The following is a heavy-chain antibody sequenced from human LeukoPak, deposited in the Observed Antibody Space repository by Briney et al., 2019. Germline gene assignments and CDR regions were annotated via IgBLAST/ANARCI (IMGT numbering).Heavy chain of an antibody. J-gene: IGHJ5*02. D-gene: IGHD1-1*01. V-gene: IGHV1-69*04. Sequence: ASVKVSCKTSGDTFSNFVISWVRQAPGQGLEWMARIIPKFDLTKIAQKFEGRVTITADTSSSTVYLELSNVRSDDTAIYYCTRDQNVRGVAAGMEGWFDPWGQGTLVTVSS. CDR3: TRDQNVRGVAAGMEGWFDP. CDR1: GDTFSNFV. CDR2: IIPKFDLT.